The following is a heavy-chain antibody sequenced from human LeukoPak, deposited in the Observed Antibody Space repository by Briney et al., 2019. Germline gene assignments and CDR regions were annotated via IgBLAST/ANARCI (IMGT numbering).Heavy chain of an antibody. Sequence: SETLSLTCTVSGGSISSGDYYWSWIRQPPGKGLEWIGEINHSGSTNYNPSLKSRVTISVDTSKNQFSLELSSVTAADTAVYYCARDPYCSSTSCPRNNWFDPWGQGTLVTVSS. D-gene: IGHD2-2*01. CDR2: INHSGST. CDR1: GGSISSGDYY. V-gene: IGHV4-39*07. CDR3: ARDPYCSSTSCPRNNWFDP. J-gene: IGHJ5*02.